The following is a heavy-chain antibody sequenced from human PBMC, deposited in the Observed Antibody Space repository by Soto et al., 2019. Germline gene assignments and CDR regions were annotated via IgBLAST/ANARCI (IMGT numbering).Heavy chain of an antibody. Sequence: QVQLVQSGAKVKKPGASVKVSCKASGYRFISYGIMWVRQAPGQGLEWMGWISPYNGDTNYAQKFQDRVIMTTDTSTSTAYMELRSRRSDDTALYYCAKEGGSYAGWFDHWGQGTLVTFSS. V-gene: IGHV1-18*01. D-gene: IGHD1-26*01. CDR1: GYRFISYG. CDR2: ISPYNGDT. J-gene: IGHJ5*02. CDR3: AKEGGSYAGWFDH.